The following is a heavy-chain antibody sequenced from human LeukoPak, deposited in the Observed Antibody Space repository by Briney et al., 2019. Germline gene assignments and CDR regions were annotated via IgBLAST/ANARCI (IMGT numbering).Heavy chain of an antibody. D-gene: IGHD3-22*01. CDR3: TTVSIYYYDSSGYYYNHY. Sequence: GGSLRLSCAASGFTFSNAWMSWVRQAPGKGLEWVGRIKSKTDGGTTDYAAPVKGRFTISRDDSKNTLYLQMNSLKTEDTAVYYCTTVSIYYYDSSGYYYNHYWGQGTLVTVSS. CDR1: GFTFSNAW. V-gene: IGHV3-15*01. J-gene: IGHJ4*02. CDR2: IKSKTDGGTT.